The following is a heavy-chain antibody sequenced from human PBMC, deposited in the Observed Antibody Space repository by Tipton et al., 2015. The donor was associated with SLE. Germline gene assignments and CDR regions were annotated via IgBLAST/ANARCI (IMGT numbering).Heavy chain of an antibody. CDR1: CGSFSAFY. V-gene: IGHV4-34*01. J-gene: IGHJ4*02. CDR2: IYPFGST. Sequence: TLSLTCSVSCGSFSAFYWTWIRQPPGKGLQWIGEIYPFGSTKYNPSLKSRVTISVNTSKNQSSLKLNSVTAADTAIYYCARQSLGKFDYWGQGILVTVSS. CDR3: ARQSLGKFDY. D-gene: IGHD3-10*01.